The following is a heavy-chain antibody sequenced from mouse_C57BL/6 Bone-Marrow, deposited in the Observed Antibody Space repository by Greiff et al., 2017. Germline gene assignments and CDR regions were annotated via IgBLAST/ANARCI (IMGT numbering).Heavy chain of an antibody. V-gene: IGHV1-7*01. CDR2: INPSSGYT. Sequence: QVQLQQSGAELVRPGASVKLSCKASGYTFTSYWMHWVKQRPGQGLEWIGYINPSSGYTKYNQKFKDKATLTADKSSSTAYMQLSSLTYEDSAVYYCARRVYGAWFAYWGQGTLVTVSA. D-gene: IGHD1-1*02. J-gene: IGHJ3*01. CDR1: GYTFTSYW. CDR3: ARRVYGAWFAY.